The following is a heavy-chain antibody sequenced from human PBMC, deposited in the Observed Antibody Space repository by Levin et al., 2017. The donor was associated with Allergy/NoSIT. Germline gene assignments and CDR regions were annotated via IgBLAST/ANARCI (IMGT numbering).Heavy chain of an antibody. CDR3: ARGPSSSWYEPGWFDP. Sequence: ASVKVSCKASGYTFTNYAMHWVRQAPGQRLEWMGWINAGNGNTKYSQKFQGRVTITRDTSASTAYMELSSLRSEDTAVYYCARGPSSSWYEPGWFDPWGQGTLVTVSS. V-gene: IGHV1-3*01. J-gene: IGHJ5*02. CDR1: GYTFTNYA. CDR2: INAGNGNT. D-gene: IGHD6-13*01.